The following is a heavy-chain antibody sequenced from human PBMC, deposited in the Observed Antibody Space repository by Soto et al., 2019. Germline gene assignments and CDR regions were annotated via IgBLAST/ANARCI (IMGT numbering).Heavy chain of an antibody. CDR3: AASYDSSGYQDY. J-gene: IGHJ4*02. Sequence: QLQLQESGSGLVKPSQTLSLTCAVSGGSISSGGYSWSWIRQPPGKGLEWIGYIYHSGSTYYNPSLKSRVTISVDRSKNQCSLKLSSVTAADTAVYYCAASYDSSGYQDYWGQGTLVTVSS. D-gene: IGHD3-22*01. CDR1: GGSISSGGYS. CDR2: IYHSGST. V-gene: IGHV4-30-2*01.